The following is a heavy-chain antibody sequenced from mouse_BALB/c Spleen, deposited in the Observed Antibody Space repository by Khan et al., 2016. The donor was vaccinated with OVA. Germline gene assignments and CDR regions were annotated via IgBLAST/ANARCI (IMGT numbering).Heavy chain of an antibody. Sequence: QVQLQQSGAELVRPGTSVKVSCKASGYAFTNYLIEWVKQRPGQGLEWIGVINPGSGGTNYNEKFKGKATLTADKSSSTAYMQLSSLTSDDSAVYCCARRDYVMDYWGQGTSVTVSS. V-gene: IGHV1-54*01. J-gene: IGHJ4*01. CDR2: INPGSGGT. CDR3: ARRDYVMDY. CDR1: GYAFTNYL.